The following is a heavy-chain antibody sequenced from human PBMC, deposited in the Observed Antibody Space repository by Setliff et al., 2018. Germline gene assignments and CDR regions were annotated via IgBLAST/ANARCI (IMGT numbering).Heavy chain of an antibody. J-gene: IGHJ4*02. CDR3: ASQRLARYFDN. CDR2: ISHSGST. Sequence: PSETLSLTCAVYGGSFNVYFWSWIRQPPGKGLEWIGEISHSGSTNYNPSLKSRVTMSVDTSKNQFSLNLNSVTAADTAVYYCASQRLARYFDNWGQGTLVTVSS. CDR1: GGSFNVYF. V-gene: IGHV4-34*01. D-gene: IGHD3-16*02.